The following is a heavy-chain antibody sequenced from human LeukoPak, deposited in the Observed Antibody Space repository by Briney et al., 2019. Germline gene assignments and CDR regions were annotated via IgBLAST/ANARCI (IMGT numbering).Heavy chain of an antibody. D-gene: IGHD5-12*01. CDR3: AKDRGFSGYEGSNYLDF. CDR2: ISISGSKT. V-gene: IGHV3-23*01. CDR1: EFDFSSHA. J-gene: IGHJ4*02. Sequence: QSGGSLRLSCAASEFDFSSHAMTWVRQAPGKGLEWVSAISISGSKTYYADSVKGRFTISRDNSKNTLYLQMNSLRAEDTAVYYCAKDRGFSGYEGSNYLDFWGQGTVVTVSS.